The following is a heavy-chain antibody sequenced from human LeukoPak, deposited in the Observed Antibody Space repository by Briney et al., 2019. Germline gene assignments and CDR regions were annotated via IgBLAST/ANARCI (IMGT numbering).Heavy chain of an antibody. CDR2: ISAYNGNI. V-gene: IGHV1-18*01. D-gene: IGHD3-16*01. CDR1: GYTFARYG. CDR3: ARGYGGAPGVINCDY. J-gene: IGHJ4*02. Sequence: ASVKVSCKASGYTFARYGFSWARQAPGQGLEWMGWISAYNGNIKYAQKLQGRVTMTTDTSTSTAYMELRSLRPDDTAVYYCARGYGGAPGVINCDYWGQGTLVTVSS.